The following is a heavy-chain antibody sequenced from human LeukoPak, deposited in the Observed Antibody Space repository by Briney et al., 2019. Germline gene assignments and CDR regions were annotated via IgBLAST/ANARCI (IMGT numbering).Heavy chain of an antibody. D-gene: IGHD4-11*01. Sequence: PSETLSLTCTVSGGSVSSGSYYWSWIRQPPGKGLEWIGYIYYSGSTNYNPSLKSRVTISVDTSKNQFSLKLSSVTAADTAVYYCARGLLYSSQYYFDYWGQGTLVTVSS. CDR1: GGSVSSGSYY. CDR3: ARGLLYSSQYYFDY. J-gene: IGHJ4*02. V-gene: IGHV4-61*01. CDR2: IYYSGST.